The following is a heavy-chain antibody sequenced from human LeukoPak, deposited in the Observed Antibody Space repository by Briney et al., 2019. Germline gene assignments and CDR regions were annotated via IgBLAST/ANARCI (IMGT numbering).Heavy chain of an antibody. V-gene: IGHV3-21*04. CDR2: ISSSSSYI. CDR1: GFTFSSYS. D-gene: IGHD2-15*01. CDR3: AKGERGSLNWFDP. J-gene: IGHJ5*02. Sequence: PGGSLRLSCAASGFTFSSYSMNWVRQAPGKGLEWVSSISSSSSYIYYADSVKGRFTISRDNAKNSLYLQMNSLRAEDTAVYYCAKGERGSLNWFDPWGQGTLVTVSS.